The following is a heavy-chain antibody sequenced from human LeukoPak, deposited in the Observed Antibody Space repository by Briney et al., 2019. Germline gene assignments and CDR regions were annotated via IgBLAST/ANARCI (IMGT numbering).Heavy chain of an antibody. D-gene: IGHD3-16*01. CDR2: IYTSGST. V-gene: IGHV4-61*02. J-gene: IGHJ4*02. CDR3: ARCLGGRCDYFDY. CDR1: GGSISSGTYY. Sequence: PSETLSLTCTVSGGSISSGTYYCSWIRQPAGKGLEWIGRIYTSGSTNYNPSLKSRVTIPVDTSRNQFSLRLTSVTAADTAVYYCARCLGGRCDYFDYWGQGTLVTVSS.